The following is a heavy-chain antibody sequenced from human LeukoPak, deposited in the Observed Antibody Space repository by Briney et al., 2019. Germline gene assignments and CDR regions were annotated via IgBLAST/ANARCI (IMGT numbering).Heavy chain of an antibody. CDR2: IIPIFGTA. D-gene: IGHD2-2*01. Sequence: GASVKVSCKASGGTFSSYAISWVRQAPGQGLEWMGGIIPIFGTANYAQKFQGRVTITADESTSTAYMELSSLRSEDTAVYYCARDKGDCSSASCPVSFDYWGQGTLVTVSS. CDR3: ARDKGDCSSASCPVSFDY. V-gene: IGHV1-69*01. CDR1: GGTFSSYA. J-gene: IGHJ4*02.